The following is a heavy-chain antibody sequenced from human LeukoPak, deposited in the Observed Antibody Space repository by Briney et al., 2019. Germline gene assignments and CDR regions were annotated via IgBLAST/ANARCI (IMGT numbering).Heavy chain of an antibody. CDR1: GYSFTSYW. V-gene: IGHV5-51*01. CDR3: ARHRCSSTSCHLNYYMDV. D-gene: IGHD2-2*01. J-gene: IGHJ6*03. Sequence: HGESLKISCKGSGYSFTSYWIGWVRQMPGKGLGWMGIIYPGDSDTRYSPSFQGQVTISADKSISTAYLQWSSLKASDTAMYHCARHRCSSTSCHLNYYMDVWGKGTTVPVSS. CDR2: IYPGDSDT.